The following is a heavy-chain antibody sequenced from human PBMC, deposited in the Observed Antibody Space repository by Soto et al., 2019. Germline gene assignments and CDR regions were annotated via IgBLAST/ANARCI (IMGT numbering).Heavy chain of an antibody. D-gene: IGHD5-18*01. V-gene: IGHV1-3*01. Sequence: QVQLVQSGAEVKKPGASVKVSCKASGYTFTSYAMHWVRQAPGQRLEWMGWINAGNGNTKYSQKFQGRVTITRDTSASTAYMELSSLRFEDTAVYYCARVVGTAMVTGRFDYFDYWGQGTLVTVSS. CDR3: ARVVGTAMVTGRFDYFDY. CDR2: INAGNGNT. CDR1: GYTFTSYA. J-gene: IGHJ4*02.